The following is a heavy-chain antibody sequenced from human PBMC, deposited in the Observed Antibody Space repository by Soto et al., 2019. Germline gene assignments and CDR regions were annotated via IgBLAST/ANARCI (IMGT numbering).Heavy chain of an antibody. Sequence: GGSLRLSCAASGFTFSSYSMNWVRQAPGKGLEWVSYISSSSSTIYYAAYVKGRFTISRDNAKNSLYLQMNSLRDEDTAVYYCAREAQLWNYYYYGMDVWGQGTTVTVSS. J-gene: IGHJ6*02. CDR3: AREAQLWNYYYYGMDV. V-gene: IGHV3-48*02. CDR2: ISSSSSTI. D-gene: IGHD5-18*01. CDR1: GFTFSSYS.